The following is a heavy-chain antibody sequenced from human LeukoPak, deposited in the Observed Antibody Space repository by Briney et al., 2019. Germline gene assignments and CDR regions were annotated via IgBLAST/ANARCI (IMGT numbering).Heavy chain of an antibody. J-gene: IGHJ3*02. Sequence: ASVKVSCKASGYTFTGYYMHWVRQAPGQGLEWMGWINPNSGGTNYAQKFQGRVTMTRDTSISTAYMELSRLRSDDTAVYYCARQGGHYYDSSGIGPAFDIWGQGTMVTVSS. CDR1: GYTFTGYY. D-gene: IGHD3-22*01. CDR2: INPNSGGT. CDR3: ARQGGHYYDSSGIGPAFDI. V-gene: IGHV1-2*02.